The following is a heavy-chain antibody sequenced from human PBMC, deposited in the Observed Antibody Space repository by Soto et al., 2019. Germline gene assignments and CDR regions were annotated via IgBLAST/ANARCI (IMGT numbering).Heavy chain of an antibody. CDR1: GGSISSGGYS. CDR3: AGGQVVAAQH. J-gene: IGHJ4*02. D-gene: IGHD2-15*01. Sequence: QLQLKESGSGLVKPSQTLSLTCAVSGGSISSGGYSWSWIRQPPGKGLEWIGYIYHSGCTYYNPSRKSRVTISVDRSKNQFTLKLSSVTAADTAVYYCAGGQVVAAQHWGQGTLVTVSS. V-gene: IGHV4-30-2*01. CDR2: IYHSGCT.